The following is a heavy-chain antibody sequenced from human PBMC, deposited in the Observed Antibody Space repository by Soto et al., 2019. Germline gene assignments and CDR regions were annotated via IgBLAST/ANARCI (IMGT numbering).Heavy chain of an antibody. CDR3: ARDRRMRVRAFDI. CDR2: IIPIFGTA. J-gene: IGHJ3*02. V-gene: IGHV1-69*13. D-gene: IGHD2-8*01. Sequence: SVKVSCKASGCTFSSYAISWVRQAPGQGLEWMGGIIPIFGTANYAQKFQGRVTITADESTSTAYMELSSLRSEDTAVYYCARDRRMRVRAFDIWGKGKVVTVSS. CDR1: GCTFSSYA.